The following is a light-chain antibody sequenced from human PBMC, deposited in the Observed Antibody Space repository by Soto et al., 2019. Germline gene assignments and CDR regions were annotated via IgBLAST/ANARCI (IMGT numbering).Light chain of an antibody. CDR3: QQYGNSPFT. V-gene: IGKV3-20*01. CDR2: GAS. CDR1: QAISSN. Sequence: EIVMTQSPATLSVSRGERATLSCRANQAISSNLACYQQKPGQAPRLLIYGASSRATGIPDRISGSESGTDFTLTISRLEPEDFVVYYCQQYGNSPFTFGQGTRLEIK. J-gene: IGKJ5*01.